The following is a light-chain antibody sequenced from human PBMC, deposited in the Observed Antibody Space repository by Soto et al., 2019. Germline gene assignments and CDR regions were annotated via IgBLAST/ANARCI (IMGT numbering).Light chain of an antibody. V-gene: IGLV2-14*01. CDR2: EVN. J-gene: IGLJ1*01. CDR1: SSDVGGYDY. Sequence: QSALTQPASVSGSPGQSVTISCTGASSDVGGYDYVSWYQQHPGKAPKLILYEVNNRPSGVSNHFSGSKSGNTASLIISGLQADDEADYYCSSYSTTRPLVFGSGTKVTVL. CDR3: SSYSTTRPLV.